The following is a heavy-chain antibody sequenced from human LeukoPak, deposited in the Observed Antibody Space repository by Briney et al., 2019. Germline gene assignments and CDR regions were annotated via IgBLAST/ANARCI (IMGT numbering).Heavy chain of an antibody. V-gene: IGHV3-21*01. CDR3: ESSGSYHGLVDY. J-gene: IGHJ4*02. CDR2: ISSSSSYI. D-gene: IGHD1-26*01. Sequence: GGSLRLSCAASGFTFSTYNMNWVRQAPGKGLEWVSSISSSSSYIYYADSVKGRFTISRDNSKNTLYLQMNSLRAEDTAVYYCESSGSYHGLVDYWGQGTLVTVSS. CDR1: GFTFSTYN.